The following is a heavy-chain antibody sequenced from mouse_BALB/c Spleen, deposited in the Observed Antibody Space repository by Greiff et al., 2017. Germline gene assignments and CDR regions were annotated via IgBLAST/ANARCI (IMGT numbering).Heavy chain of an antibody. CDR2: ISYDGSN. CDR1: GYSITSGYY. J-gene: IGHJ4*01. V-gene: IGHV3-6*02. Sequence: EVQLQQSGPGLVKPSQSLSLTCSVTGYSITSGYYWNWIRQFPGNKLEWMGYISYDGSNNYNPSLKNRISITRDTSKNQFFLKLNSVTTEDTATYYCASWDYYAMDYWGQGTSVTVSS. CDR3: ASWDYYAMDY.